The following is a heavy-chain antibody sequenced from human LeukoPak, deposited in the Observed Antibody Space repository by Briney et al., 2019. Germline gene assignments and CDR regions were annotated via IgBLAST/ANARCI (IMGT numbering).Heavy chain of an antibody. CDR1: GFTFSSYA. J-gene: IGHJ4*02. Sequence: GGSLRLSCAASGFTFSSYAMSWVRQAPGKGLEWVSAISGSGGSTYYADSVKGRFTISRDNSKNTLYLQMNSLRAEDTAVYYCAKAQIFGVVIIPGGFDYWGQGTLVTVSS. CDR3: AKAQIFGVVIIPGGFDY. V-gene: IGHV3-23*01. D-gene: IGHD3-3*01. CDR2: ISGSGGST.